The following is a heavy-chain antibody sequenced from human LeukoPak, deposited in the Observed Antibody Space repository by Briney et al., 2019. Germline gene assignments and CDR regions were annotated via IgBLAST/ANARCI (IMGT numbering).Heavy chain of an antibody. CDR3: ARESKGYSSGWYPY. Sequence: SESLSLTCTVSGFSISSYYWSWIRQPAGKGLEWIGRIYTSGSTNYNPSLKSRFTMSVDTSKNQFSLRLSSVTAADTAVYYCARESKGYSSGWYPYWGQGTLVTVSS. CDR2: IYTSGST. V-gene: IGHV4-4*07. J-gene: IGHJ4*02. D-gene: IGHD6-19*01. CDR1: GFSISSYY.